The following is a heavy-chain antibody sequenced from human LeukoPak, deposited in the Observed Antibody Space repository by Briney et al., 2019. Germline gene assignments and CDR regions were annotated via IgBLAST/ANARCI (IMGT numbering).Heavy chain of an antibody. Sequence: GGSLRLSCAASGFTFSYYWMTWVRQAPGKGLEWVANIKEDGSENYSVDSVEGRFTISRDNSKNTLYLQMNSLRAEDTAVYYCAKDSGSYSMNYWGQGTLVTVSS. CDR2: IKEDGSEN. CDR3: AKDSGSYSMNY. V-gene: IGHV3-7*01. J-gene: IGHJ4*02. CDR1: GFTFSYYW. D-gene: IGHD1-26*01.